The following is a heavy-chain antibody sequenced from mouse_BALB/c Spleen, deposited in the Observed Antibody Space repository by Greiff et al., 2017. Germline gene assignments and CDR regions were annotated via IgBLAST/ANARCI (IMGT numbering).Heavy chain of an antibody. V-gene: IGHV3-6*02. CDR1: GYSITSGYY. CDR3: ARDPLLRGFAW. J-gene: IGHJ3*01. CDR2: ISYDGSN. Sequence: EVQLVESGPGLVKPSQSLSLTCSVTGYSITSGYYWNWIRQFPGNKLEWMGYISYDGSNNYNPSLKNRISITRDTSKNQFFLKLNSVTTEDTATYYCARDPLLRGFAWWGQGTLVTVSA. D-gene: IGHD1-1*01.